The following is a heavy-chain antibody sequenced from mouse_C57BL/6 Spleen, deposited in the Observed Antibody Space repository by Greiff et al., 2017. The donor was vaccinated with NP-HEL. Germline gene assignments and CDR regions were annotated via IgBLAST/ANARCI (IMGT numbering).Heavy chain of an antibody. CDR2: IWSGGST. J-gene: IGHJ2*01. CDR3: ARERVYDYDGGVFDY. Sequence: QVQLQQSGPGLVQPSQSLSITCTVSGFSLTSYGVHWVRQSPGKGLEWLGVIWSGGSTDYNAAFISRLSISKDNSKSQVFFKMNSLQADDTAIYYCARERVYDYDGGVFDYWGQGTTLTVSS. D-gene: IGHD2-4*01. V-gene: IGHV2-2*01. CDR1: GFSLTSYG.